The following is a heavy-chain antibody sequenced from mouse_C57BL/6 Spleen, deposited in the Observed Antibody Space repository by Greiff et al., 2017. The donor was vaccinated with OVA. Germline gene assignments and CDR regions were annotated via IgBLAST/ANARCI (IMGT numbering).Heavy chain of an antibody. CDR3: ARPGRENYFDY. CDR1: GYSFTGYY. J-gene: IGHJ2*01. Sequence: VHVKQSGPELVKPGASVKISCKASGYSFTGYYMNWVKQSPEKSLEWIGEINPSTGGTTYNQKFKAKATLTVDKSSSTAYMQLKSLTSEDSAVYYCARPGRENYFDYWGQGTTLTVSS. V-gene: IGHV1-42*01. CDR2: INPSTGGT. D-gene: IGHD3-3*01.